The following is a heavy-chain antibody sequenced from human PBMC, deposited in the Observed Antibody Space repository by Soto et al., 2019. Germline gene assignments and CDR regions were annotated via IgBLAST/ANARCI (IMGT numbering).Heavy chain of an antibody. Sequence: SLTCAISGDSVSSNSAAWNWIRQSPSRGLEWLGRTYYRSKWYNDYAVSVKSRITINPDTSKNQFSLQLNSVTPEDTAVYYCARVHGGEQLWLRDYYYGMDVWGQGTTVTVSS. CDR3: ARVHGGEQLWLRDYYYGMDV. CDR2: TYYRSKWYN. J-gene: IGHJ6*02. D-gene: IGHD5-18*01. V-gene: IGHV6-1*01. CDR1: GDSVSSNSAA.